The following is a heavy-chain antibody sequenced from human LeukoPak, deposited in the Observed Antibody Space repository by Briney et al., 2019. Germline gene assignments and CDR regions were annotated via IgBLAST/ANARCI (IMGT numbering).Heavy chain of an antibody. CDR3: ARDKTTVVTGEYFDY. V-gene: IGHV1-46*01. Sequence: ASVKVSCKASGYTFTSYYMHWVRQAPGQGLEWMGIINPSGGSTSYAQKFQGRVTMTRDTPTSTVYMELSSLRSEDTAVYYCARDKTTVVTGEYFDYWGQGTLVTVSS. D-gene: IGHD4-23*01. CDR2: INPSGGST. CDR1: GYTFTSYY. J-gene: IGHJ4*02.